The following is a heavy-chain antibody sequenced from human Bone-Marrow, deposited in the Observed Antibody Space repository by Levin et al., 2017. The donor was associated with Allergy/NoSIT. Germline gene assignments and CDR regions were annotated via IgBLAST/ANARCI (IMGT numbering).Heavy chain of an antibody. J-gene: IGHJ5*02. CDR1: GFSLSTSGVG. Sequence: ESGPTLVKPTQTLTLTCTFSGFSLSTSGVGVGWIRQPPGKALEWLALIYGDDDKRYSPSLKSRLTITKDTSKNQVVLILTNMDPGDTAIYYWARRGYCGGDSCWRFNWFDPWGQGTLVTVSS. V-gene: IGHV2-5*02. D-gene: IGHD2-21*01. CDR2: IYGDDDK. CDR3: ARRGYCGGDSCWRFNWFDP.